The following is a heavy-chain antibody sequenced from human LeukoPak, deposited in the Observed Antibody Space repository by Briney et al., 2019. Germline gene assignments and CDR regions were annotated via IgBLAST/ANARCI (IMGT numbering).Heavy chain of an antibody. V-gene: IGHV1-18*01. CDR2: ISAYNGHT. D-gene: IGHD3-10*01. Sequence: ASVKVSCKASGYTFTSYGISWVRQAPGQGLEWMGWISAYNGHTNYAQKLQGRVTMTTDTSTSTAYMELRSLRSDDTAVYYCARDRVYYYGSGSSVGWFDPWGQGTLVTVSS. CDR1: GYTFTSYG. CDR3: ARDRVYYYGSGSSVGWFDP. J-gene: IGHJ5*02.